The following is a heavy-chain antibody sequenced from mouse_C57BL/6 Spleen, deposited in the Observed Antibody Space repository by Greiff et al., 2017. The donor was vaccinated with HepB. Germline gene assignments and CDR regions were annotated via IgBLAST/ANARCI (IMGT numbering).Heavy chain of an antibody. CDR1: GFTFSDYG. D-gene: IGHD1-1*01. CDR2: ISSGSSTI. CDR3: ARGITTVVATWDWYFDV. V-gene: IGHV5-17*01. J-gene: IGHJ1*03. Sequence: EVQRVESGGGLVKPGGSLKLSCAASGFTFSDYGMHWVRQAPEKGLEWVAYISSGSSTIYYADTVKGRFTISRDNAKNTLFLQMTSLRSEDTAMYYCARGITTVVATWDWYFDVWGTGTTVTVSS.